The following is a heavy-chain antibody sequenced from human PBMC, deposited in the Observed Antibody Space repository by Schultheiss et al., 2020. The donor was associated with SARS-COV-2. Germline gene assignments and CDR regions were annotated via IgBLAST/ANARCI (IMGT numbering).Heavy chain of an antibody. Sequence: GGSLRLCCAGSGFTFNTHGMNWVRQAPGKGLEWVSFISSTSTYIYYGDSVKGRFTISRDNARSSLCLQMNSLRAEDTAIYYCVRTSMGADRPYDYWGQGALVTVSS. CDR2: ISSTSTYI. J-gene: IGHJ4*02. CDR3: VRTSMGADRPYDY. V-gene: IGHV3-21*01. D-gene: IGHD2/OR15-2a*01. CDR1: GFTFNTHG.